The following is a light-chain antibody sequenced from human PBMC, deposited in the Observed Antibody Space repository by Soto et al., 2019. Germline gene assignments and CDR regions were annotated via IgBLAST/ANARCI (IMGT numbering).Light chain of an antibody. CDR1: QSISSY. V-gene: IGKV1-39*01. Sequence: DIQMTPSPSSLSASVGDRVTITCRARQSISSYLNWYQQKPGKAPKLLIYAASSLQSGVPSRFSGSGSGTDFTLTISSLQPEDFATYYCQQSYSTLSITFGQGTRLEIK. CDR3: QQSYSTLSIT. J-gene: IGKJ5*01. CDR2: AAS.